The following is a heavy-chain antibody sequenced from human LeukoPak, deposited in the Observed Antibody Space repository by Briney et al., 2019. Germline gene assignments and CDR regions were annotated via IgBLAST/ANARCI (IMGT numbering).Heavy chain of an antibody. Sequence: GGSLRLSCAASGFTFSSCAMSWVRQAPGKGLEWVSAISGSGGSTYYADSVKGRFTISRDNSKNTLYLQMNSLRAEDTAVYYCAKSTSGGSVYYYYYGMDVWGNGTTVTVSS. V-gene: IGHV3-23*01. CDR1: GFTFSSCA. CDR2: ISGSGGST. CDR3: AKSTSGGSVYYYYYGMDV. J-gene: IGHJ6*04. D-gene: IGHD2-15*01.